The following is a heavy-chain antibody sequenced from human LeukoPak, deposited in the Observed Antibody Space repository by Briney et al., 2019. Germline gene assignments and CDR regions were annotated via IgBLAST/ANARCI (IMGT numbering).Heavy chain of an antibody. CDR1: GFTFSNAW. J-gene: IGHJ5*02. V-gene: IGHV3-15*07. D-gene: IGHD3-22*01. Sequence: SGGSLRLSCATSGFTFSNAWMNWVRQAPGKGREWVGRIRSNSDGGTIDYAAPVKGRFTLSRDDSKTTLYLQMNSLQTEDTAVYYCATDFYDSTWGQGTLVTVSS. CDR3: ATDFYDST. CDR2: IRSNSDGGTI.